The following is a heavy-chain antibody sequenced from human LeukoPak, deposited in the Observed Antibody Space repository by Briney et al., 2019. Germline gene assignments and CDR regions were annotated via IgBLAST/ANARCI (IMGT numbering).Heavy chain of an antibody. CDR3: ARWERTGDFDY. CDR1: GGSISSYY. Sequence: PSETLSLTCTVSGGSISSYYWSWIRQPPGKGLEWIGSIYHSGSTYYNPSLKSRVTISVDTSKNQFSLKLSSVTAADTAVYYCARWERTGDFDYWGQGTLVTVSS. J-gene: IGHJ4*02. D-gene: IGHD1-26*01. V-gene: IGHV4-59*08. CDR2: IYHSGST.